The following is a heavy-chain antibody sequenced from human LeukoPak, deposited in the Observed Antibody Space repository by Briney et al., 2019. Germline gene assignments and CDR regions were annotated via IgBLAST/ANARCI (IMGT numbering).Heavy chain of an antibody. J-gene: IGHJ3*02. V-gene: IGHV4-59*02. CDR2: LSHSGSS. Sequence: SETLSLTCTVSGGSVSSYYWSWIRRPPGRGLEWIAYLSHSGSSDSNPSLTSRVTTLVDTSKNQFSLKLTSVTAADTAVYYCARARYANARYAFDIWGHGTMVTVSS. CDR1: GGSVSSYY. D-gene: IGHD2-2*01. CDR3: ARARYANARYAFDI.